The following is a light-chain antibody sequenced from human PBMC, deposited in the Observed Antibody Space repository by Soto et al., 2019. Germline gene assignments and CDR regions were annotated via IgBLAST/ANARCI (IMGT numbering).Light chain of an antibody. V-gene: IGKV1-5*01. J-gene: IGKJ1*01. CDR2: DVS. CDR3: QQYNRYST. Sequence: DIQMTQSPSTLSVSVGAGVTITCRASQSISNWLAWYQQKPGKAPKILIYDVSSLESGVPSRFSGSGSGTEFTLTISSLQPDDFATYYCQQYNRYSTFGQGTKVDIK. CDR1: QSISNW.